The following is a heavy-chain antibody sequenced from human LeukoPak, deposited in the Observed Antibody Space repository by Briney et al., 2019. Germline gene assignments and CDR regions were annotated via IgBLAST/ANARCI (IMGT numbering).Heavy chain of an antibody. J-gene: IGHJ4*02. CDR1: GFTFSNYA. Sequence: GGSLRLSCAASGFTFSNYAMSWVRQAPGKGLEGVSAISGSDGSTWYADSVKGRFTISRDNSKSTLFVQMNSLRAEDTAMYYCAKENCYDGSCYPFDYWGQGTLVTVSS. CDR2: ISGSDGST. D-gene: IGHD2-15*01. V-gene: IGHV3-23*01. CDR3: AKENCYDGSCYPFDY.